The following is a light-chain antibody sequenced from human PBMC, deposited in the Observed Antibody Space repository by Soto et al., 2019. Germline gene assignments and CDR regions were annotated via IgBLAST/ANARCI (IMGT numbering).Light chain of an antibody. J-gene: IGLJ7*01. CDR1: TGPVTNAHY. CDR2: DAV. CDR3: LLSYIDGRPV. Sequence: QAVVTQEPSLTVSLGGTVTLTCGSSTGPVTNAHYAYWFQQKPGQAPVNLIYDAVYRQSWTPARFSGSLLGGKAALTLSGAQPEDEAQYYCLLSYIDGRPVFGGGTQLTVL. V-gene: IGLV7-46*01.